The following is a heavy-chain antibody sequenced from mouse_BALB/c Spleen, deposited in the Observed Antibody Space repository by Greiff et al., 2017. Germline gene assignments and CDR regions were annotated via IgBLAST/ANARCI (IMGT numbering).Heavy chain of an antibody. CDR2: IWGGGST. V-gene: IGHV2-6-4*01. J-gene: IGHJ3*01. CDR1: GFSLSRYS. Sequence: VMLVESGPGLVAPSQSLSITCTVSGFSLSRYSVHWVRQPPGKGLEWLGMIWGGGSTDYNSALKSRLSISKDNSKSQVFLKMNSLQTDDTAMYYCASHDSSGTGTWFAYWGQGTLVTVSA. CDR3: ASHDSSGTGTWFAY. D-gene: IGHD3-2*01.